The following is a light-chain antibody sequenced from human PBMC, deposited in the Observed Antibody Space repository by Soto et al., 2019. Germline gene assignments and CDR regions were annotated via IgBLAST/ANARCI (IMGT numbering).Light chain of an antibody. V-gene: IGKV3-20*01. CDR2: AS. Sequence: EIVLTQSPGTLSLSPGERATLFCRASESVSDSYLAWYQQKPGQAPRLLIYASSRATGIPDRFSGSGSGTDFTLSISRLEPEDFAVYYCQHYGTSALFGPGTKVEIK. CDR3: QHYGTSAL. CDR1: ESVSDSY. J-gene: IGKJ3*01.